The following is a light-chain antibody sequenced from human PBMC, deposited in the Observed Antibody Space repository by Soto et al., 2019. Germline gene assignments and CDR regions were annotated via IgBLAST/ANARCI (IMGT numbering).Light chain of an antibody. CDR2: SNH. V-gene: IGLV1-47*02. Sequence: QSVLTQPPSASGTPGQRVTISCSGSSSNIGTNYVYWYQQLPGTAPILLIYSNHQRPSGVPDRFSGSKSGTSASLAISGLRSEDEADYYCAAWDDSLSGPNWVFGGGTKLTVL. CDR1: SSNIGTNY. J-gene: IGLJ3*02. CDR3: AAWDDSLSGPNWV.